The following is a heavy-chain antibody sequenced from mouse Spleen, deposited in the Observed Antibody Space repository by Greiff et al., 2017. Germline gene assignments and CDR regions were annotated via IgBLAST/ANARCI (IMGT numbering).Heavy chain of an antibody. CDR3: ARLNGYYYAMDY. D-gene: IGHD2-2*01. CDR2: INPSSGYT. CDR1: GYTFTSYT. V-gene: IGHV1-4*01. Sequence: VQLQQSGAELARPGASVKMSCKASGYTFTSYTMHWVKQRPGQGLEWIGYINPSSGYTKYNQKFKDKATLTADKSSSTAYMQLSSLTSEDSAVYYCARLNGYYYAMDYGGQGASVTVSS. J-gene: IGHJ4*01.